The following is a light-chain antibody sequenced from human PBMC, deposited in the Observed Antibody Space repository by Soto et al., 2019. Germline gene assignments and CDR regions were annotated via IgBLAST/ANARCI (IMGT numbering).Light chain of an antibody. CDR3: QQSYSSPRT. Sequence: EIQMTQSPSSLSTSVGDRVTITCRASQSISTFLNWYQQKPGKAPKLLISTASSFQSGVPSTFSGSGSGTDFTLTIRSLQPEDSATYYCQQSYSSPRTFGHGTKVEIK. CDR1: QSISTF. V-gene: IGKV1-39*01. J-gene: IGKJ1*01. CDR2: TAS.